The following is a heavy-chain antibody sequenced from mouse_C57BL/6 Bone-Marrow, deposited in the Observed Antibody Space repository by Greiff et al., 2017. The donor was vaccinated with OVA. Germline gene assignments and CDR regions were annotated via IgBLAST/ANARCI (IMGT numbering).Heavy chain of an antibody. J-gene: IGHJ3*01. CDR3: ARLGGEVLLYLLQFAY. V-gene: IGHV1-9*01. CDR2: ILPGSGST. CDR1: GYTFTGYW. D-gene: IGHD5-1*01. Sequence: QVQLQQSGAELMKPGASVKLSCKATGYTFTGYWIEWVKQRPGHGLEWIGEILPGSGSTNYNEKFKGRATFTADTSSNTAYMQLSSLTTEDSAIYYCARLGGEVLLYLLQFAYWGQGTLVTVSA.